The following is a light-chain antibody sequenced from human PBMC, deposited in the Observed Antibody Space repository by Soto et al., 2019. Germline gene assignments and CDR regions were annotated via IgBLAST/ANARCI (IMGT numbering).Light chain of an antibody. Sequence: QSALAQPASVSGSPGQSITISCTGTSSDVGAYNSVCWYQQHPHKAPQVIIYKGTQRPSGVSNRFSGSTSGNAASLTISGLQADDEADYFCCSSAPGSTYVFGSGTKVTGL. CDR1: SSDVGAYNS. CDR2: KGT. J-gene: IGLJ1*01. V-gene: IGLV2-23*01. CDR3: CSSAPGSTYV.